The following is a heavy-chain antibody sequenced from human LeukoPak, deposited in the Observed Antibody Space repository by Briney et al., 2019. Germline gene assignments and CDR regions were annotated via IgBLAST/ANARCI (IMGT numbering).Heavy chain of an antibody. CDR3: AKGGYYSPYYFDY. CDR1: GFTFSSYA. D-gene: IGHD3-3*01. CDR2: ISGSGGST. Sequence: PGGSLRLSCAASGFTFSSYAMSCVRQAPGKGLEWVSAISGSGGSTYYADSVKGRFTISRDNSKNTLYLQMNSLRAEDTAVYYCAKGGYYSPYYFDYWGQGTLVTVSS. J-gene: IGHJ4*02. V-gene: IGHV3-23*01.